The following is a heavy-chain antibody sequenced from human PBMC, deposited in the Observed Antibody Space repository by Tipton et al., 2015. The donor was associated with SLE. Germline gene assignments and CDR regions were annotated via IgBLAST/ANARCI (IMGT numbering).Heavy chain of an antibody. D-gene: IGHD3-16*02. Sequence: TLSLTCTVSGDSISNYFWSWIRQPPGKGLEWIGFISYSGSTNYNPSLKSRVTISVDTSKNQFSLKLSSVTAADTAVYYCARSRRANTGYSAFDIWGQGTLVTVSS. CDR2: ISYSGST. J-gene: IGHJ3*02. CDR3: ARSRRANTGYSAFDI. CDR1: GDSISNYF. V-gene: IGHV4-59*01.